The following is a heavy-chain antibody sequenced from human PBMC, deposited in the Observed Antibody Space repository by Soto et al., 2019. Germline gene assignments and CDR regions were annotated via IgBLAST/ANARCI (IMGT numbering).Heavy chain of an antibody. V-gene: IGHV1-69*05. D-gene: IGHD2-15*01. CDR2: IIPIFGST. CDR1: GGTFSSYA. J-gene: IGHJ3*02. CDR3: ASFCSGGSCYSWHDAFDI. Sequence: SVKVSCKASGGTFSSYAISWVRQAPGQGLGWMGGIIPIFGSTSYAQKFQGRVTMTRDTSTSTVYMELSSLRSEDTAVYYCASFCSGGSCYSWHDAFDIWGQGTMVTVSS.